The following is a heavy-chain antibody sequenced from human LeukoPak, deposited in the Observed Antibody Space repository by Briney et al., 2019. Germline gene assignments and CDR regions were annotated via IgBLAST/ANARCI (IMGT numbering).Heavy chain of an antibody. CDR2: ISYSGTT. V-gene: IGHV4-39*07. CDR3: ARTQEAGYSSGRYDSYYYYYMDV. J-gene: IGHJ6*03. CDR1: SASISSSPYY. Sequence: SETLSLTCTVSSASISSSPYYWGWIRQSPGKGLEWIGSISYSGTTYYNPSLKSRVTISVDTSKNQFSLKLSSVTAADTAVYFCARTQEAGYSSGRYDSYYYYYMDVWGKGTTVTISS. D-gene: IGHD6-19*01.